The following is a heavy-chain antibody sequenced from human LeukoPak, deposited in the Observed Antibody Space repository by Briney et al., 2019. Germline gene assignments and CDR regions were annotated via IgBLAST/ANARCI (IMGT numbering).Heavy chain of an antibody. Sequence: PSETLSLTCTVSGGSIRSYYWSWVRQPPGKELEWIGYIYYSGSTKYNPSLKSRVTISVDTSKKQFSLKVNSVTAADTAVYYCACLTTADAFDIWGQGTMVTVSS. J-gene: IGHJ3*02. D-gene: IGHD3-22*01. CDR2: IYYSGST. CDR1: GGSIRSYY. CDR3: ACLTTADAFDI. V-gene: IGHV4-59*01.